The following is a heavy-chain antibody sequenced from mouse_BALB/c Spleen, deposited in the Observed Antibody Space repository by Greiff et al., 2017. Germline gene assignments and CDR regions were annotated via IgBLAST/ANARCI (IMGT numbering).Heavy chain of an antibody. CDR1: GFTFSDYG. CDR3: ARDREDGYPAWLAY. D-gene: IGHD2-3*01. CDR2: ISNLACSI. Sequence: EVKLMESGGGLVQPGGSRTLSCTASGFTFSDYGMAWVRQAPGKGPEWVAFISNLACSIYYADTVTGRFTISRENAKNTLYLKMSSLRAEDTAKYCCARDREDGYPAWLAYWGQGTLVTVSA. J-gene: IGHJ3*01. V-gene: IGHV5-15*02.